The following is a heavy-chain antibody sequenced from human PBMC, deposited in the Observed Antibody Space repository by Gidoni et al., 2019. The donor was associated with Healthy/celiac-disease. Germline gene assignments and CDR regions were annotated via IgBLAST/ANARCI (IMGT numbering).Heavy chain of an antibody. CDR1: GCTFSSYG. V-gene: IGHV3-33*01. CDR2: IWYDGSNK. Sequence: QGQLVESGGGVVQPGRALRLSCAASGCTFSSYGMHWVRQAPGKGLEWVAVIWYDGSNKYYADSVKGRFTISRDNSKNTLYLQMNSLRAEDTAVYYCARDLGGYSSSWELDYWGQGTLVTVSS. D-gene: IGHD6-13*01. J-gene: IGHJ4*02. CDR3: ARDLGGYSSSWELDY.